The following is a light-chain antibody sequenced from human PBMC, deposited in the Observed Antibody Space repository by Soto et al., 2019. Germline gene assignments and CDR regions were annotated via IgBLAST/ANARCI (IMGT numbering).Light chain of an antibody. Sequence: QPVLTQSPSASASLGASVKLTCTLSSGHSSYAIAWHQQQPEKGPRYLMKLNSDGSHSKGDGIPYRFSGSSSGAERYLTISGLQSEDEADYYCQTWGTGIWVFGGGTKLTVL. CDR1: SGHSSYA. CDR2: LNSDGSH. J-gene: IGLJ3*02. V-gene: IGLV4-69*01. CDR3: QTWGTGIWV.